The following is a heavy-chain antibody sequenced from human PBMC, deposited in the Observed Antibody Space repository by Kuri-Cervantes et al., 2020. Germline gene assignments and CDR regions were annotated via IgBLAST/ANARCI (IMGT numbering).Heavy chain of an antibody. CDR2: ISGSGGST. D-gene: IGHD6-19*01. J-gene: IGHJ4*02. CDR3: AKDQIAVAGTVDY. V-gene: IGHV3-23*01. CDR1: GFTFSSCS. Sequence: GGSLRLSCAASGFTFSSCSMNWVRQAPGKGLEWVSAISGSGGSTYYADSVKGRFTISRDNSKNTLYLQMNSLRAEDTAVYYCAKDQIAVAGTVDYWGQGTLVTVSS.